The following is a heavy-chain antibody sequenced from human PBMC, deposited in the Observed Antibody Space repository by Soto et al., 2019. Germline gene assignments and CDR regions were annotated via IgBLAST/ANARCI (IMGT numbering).Heavy chain of an antibody. CDR3: ARGPRGYCSGGSCRRFDY. D-gene: IGHD2-15*01. CDR1: GGSFSGYY. Sequence: SETLSLTCAVYGGSFSGYYWSWIRQPPGKGLEWIGEINHSGSTNYNPSLKSRVTISVDTSKNQFSLKLSSVTAADTAVYYCARGPRGYCSGGSCRRFDYWGQGTLVTVSS. J-gene: IGHJ4*02. CDR2: INHSGST. V-gene: IGHV4-34*01.